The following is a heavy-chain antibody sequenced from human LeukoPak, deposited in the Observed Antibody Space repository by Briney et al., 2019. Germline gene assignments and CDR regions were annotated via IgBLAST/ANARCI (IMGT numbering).Heavy chain of an antibody. CDR2: ISYDGSNK. Sequence: GGSLRLSCAASGFTFSSYAMHWVRQAPGKGLGWVAVISYDGSNKYYADSVKGRFTISRDNSKNTPYLQMNSLRAEDTAVYYCARDLGKDIVVVPAAIPGYWGQGTLVTVSS. J-gene: IGHJ4*02. CDR1: GFTFSSYA. D-gene: IGHD2-2*02. CDR3: ARDLGKDIVVVPAAIPGY. V-gene: IGHV3-30*01.